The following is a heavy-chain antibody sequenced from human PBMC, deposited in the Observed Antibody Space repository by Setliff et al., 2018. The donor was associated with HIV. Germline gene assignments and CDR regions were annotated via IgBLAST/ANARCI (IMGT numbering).Heavy chain of an antibody. Sequence: ASVKVSCKASGYTFTTYSIHWVRQAPGQSLEWMGWINVGEGDTKYSQELQGRITLTTDTSANTAYMELSSLRSDDTAVYFCARGALLAVFDFDHWGHGTLVTVSS. D-gene: IGHD2-21*01. CDR2: INVGEGDT. V-gene: IGHV1-3*01. J-gene: IGHJ4*01. CDR1: GYTFTTYS. CDR3: ARGALLAVFDFDH.